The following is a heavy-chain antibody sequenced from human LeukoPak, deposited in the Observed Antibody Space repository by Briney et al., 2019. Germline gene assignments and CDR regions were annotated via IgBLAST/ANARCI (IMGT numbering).Heavy chain of an antibody. D-gene: IGHD3-3*01. J-gene: IGHJ6*02. Sequence: PGGSLRLSCAASGFTFSSYGMHWVRQAPGKGLEWVAVISHDGSNKYYADSVKGRFTISRDNSKNTLYLHMNSLRAEDTAVYYCAKDLFYDFWSGSSSYGMDVWGQGTTVTVSS. CDR1: GFTFSSYG. V-gene: IGHV3-30*18. CDR3: AKDLFYDFWSGSSSYGMDV. CDR2: ISHDGSNK.